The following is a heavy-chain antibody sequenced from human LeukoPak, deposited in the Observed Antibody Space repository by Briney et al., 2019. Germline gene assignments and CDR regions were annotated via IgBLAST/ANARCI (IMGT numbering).Heavy chain of an antibody. D-gene: IGHD3-3*01. CDR3: AKDGFNYTSRDNDGFDT. J-gene: IGHJ3*02. V-gene: IGHV3-23*01. Sequence: PGGSLRLSCAASGFSVGSCGMSWVRQAPGKGLEWVSTFSGNGEWTHYTDSVKGRFTTSRDKTKNTLYLQMNSLIFEDTALYYCAKDGFNYTSRDNDGFDTWGQGTMVTVSS. CDR2: FSGNGEWT. CDR1: GFSVGSCG.